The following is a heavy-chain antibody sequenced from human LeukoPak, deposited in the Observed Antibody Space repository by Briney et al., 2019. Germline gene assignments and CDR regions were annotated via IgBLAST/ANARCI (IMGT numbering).Heavy chain of an antibody. D-gene: IGHD6-13*01. CDR2: ISSGSTYK. Sequence: GGSLRLSCAASGFTFSSYSMNWVRQAPGKGLEWVSSISSGSTYKYYGDSLKGRFTISRDNAKNSLYLQMNSLRAEDTAVYYCARRVASANDAFDIWGQGTMVTVSS. J-gene: IGHJ3*02. CDR3: ARRVASANDAFDI. CDR1: GFTFSSYS. V-gene: IGHV3-21*01.